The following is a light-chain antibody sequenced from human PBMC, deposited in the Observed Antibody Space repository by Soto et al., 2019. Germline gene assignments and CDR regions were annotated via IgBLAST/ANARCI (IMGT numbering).Light chain of an antibody. CDR2: DVT. J-gene: IGLJ2*01. V-gene: IGLV2-14*03. CDR1: SSDVGGYNF. CDR3: SSYTISNALV. Sequence: ALTQPASVSGSPGQSITISCTGTSSDVGGYNFVSWFQQHPGKAPKVILTDVTNRPSGVSNRFSGSKSGNTASLTISGLQSEDEADYYCSSYTISNALVFGGGTKLTVL.